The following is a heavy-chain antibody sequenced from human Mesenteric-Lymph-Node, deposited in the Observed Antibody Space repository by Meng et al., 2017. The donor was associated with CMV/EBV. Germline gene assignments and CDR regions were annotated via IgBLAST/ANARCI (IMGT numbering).Heavy chain of an antibody. CDR1: GYAFIDYY. D-gene: IGHD3-9*01. CDR3: ARDRDTDWYSPFDY. V-gene: IGHV1-2*06. Sequence: QVQLVQSGAEFKKPGASVRVSCKASGYAFIDYYINWVRQAPGQGLEWMGRINPKTGGRSYAQNFQGRVTMARDTSINTAYMEVNRLNSDDTAMYYCARDRDTDWYSPFDYWGPGTLVTVSS. J-gene: IGHJ4*02. CDR2: INPKTGGR.